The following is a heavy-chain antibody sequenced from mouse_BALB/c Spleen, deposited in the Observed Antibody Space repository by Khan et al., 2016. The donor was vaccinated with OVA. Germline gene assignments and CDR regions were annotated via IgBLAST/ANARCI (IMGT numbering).Heavy chain of an antibody. V-gene: IGHV3-2*02. CDR1: GYSITSDYA. D-gene: IGHD1-1*01. CDR2: ISYSGNT. Sequence: EVQLQESGPGLVKPSQSLSLTCTVTGYSITSDYAWNWIRQFPGNLLEWMGFISYSGNTKYNPSLKSRFSITRDTSKNQFFLQLNSVTTEDTATYYCARVYGGDFDYWGQGTSLTVSS. J-gene: IGHJ2*02. CDR3: ARVYGGDFDY.